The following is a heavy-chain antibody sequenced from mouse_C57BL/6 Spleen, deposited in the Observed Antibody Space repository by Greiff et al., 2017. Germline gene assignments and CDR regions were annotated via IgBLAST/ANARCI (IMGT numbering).Heavy chain of an antibody. CDR1: GYTFTSYW. J-gene: IGHJ4*01. Sequence: VKLQQPGAELVMPGASVKLSCKASGYTFTSYWMHWVKQRPGQGLEWIGEIDPSDSYTNYNQKFKGKSTLTVDKSSSTAYMQLSSLTSEDSAVYYCARAYYYGSWAMDYWGQGTSVTVSS. CDR3: ARAYYYGSWAMDY. CDR2: IDPSDSYT. V-gene: IGHV1-69*01. D-gene: IGHD1-1*01.